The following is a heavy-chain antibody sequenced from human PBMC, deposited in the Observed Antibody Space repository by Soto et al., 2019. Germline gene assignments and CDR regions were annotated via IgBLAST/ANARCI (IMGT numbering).Heavy chain of an antibody. CDR3: ARGLIYDSSGYYFDY. Sequence: ASVKVSCKASGYTFTNYGIHWVRQAPGQGLEWMGIINPSGGSTRYAQKFQGRVTMTRDTSTSTVYMELSSLRSEDTAVYYCARGLIYDSSGYYFDYWGQGTLVTVSS. J-gene: IGHJ4*02. CDR1: GYTFTNYG. D-gene: IGHD3-22*01. V-gene: IGHV1-46*01. CDR2: INPSGGST.